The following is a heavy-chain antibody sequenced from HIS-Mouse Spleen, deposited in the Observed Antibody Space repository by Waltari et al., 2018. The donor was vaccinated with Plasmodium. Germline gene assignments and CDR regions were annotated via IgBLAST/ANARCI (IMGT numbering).Heavy chain of an antibody. J-gene: IGHJ3*02. CDR3: ARDPPLSITGDLDAFDI. D-gene: IGHD7-27*01. CDR1: GFTFSSYT. CDR2: ISSSSSYR. V-gene: IGHV3-21*01. Sequence: EVQLVESGGGLVKPGGSLRLSCAASGFTFSSYTMNWVRQAPGKGCEWVSSISSSSSYRYYADSVKGRFTISRDNAKNSLYLQMNSLRAEDTAVYYCARDPPLSITGDLDAFDIWGQGTMVTVSS.